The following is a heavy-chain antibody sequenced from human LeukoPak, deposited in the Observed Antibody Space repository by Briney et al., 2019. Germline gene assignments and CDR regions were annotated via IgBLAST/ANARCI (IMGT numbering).Heavy chain of an antibody. D-gene: IGHD6-13*01. CDR2: ISPNSGDT. J-gene: IGHJ4*02. CDR1: GYSFTCYY. V-gene: IGHV1-2*02. CDR3: ASGLNSRSSSC. Sequence: GASVKVSCKASGYSFTCYYMHWVRQSPGLGLEWMGRISPNSGDTNYAQKFQGRVTMTTDTTISTAYMELSRLRSDDTAVYYCASGLNSRSSSCWGQGTRVTVSS.